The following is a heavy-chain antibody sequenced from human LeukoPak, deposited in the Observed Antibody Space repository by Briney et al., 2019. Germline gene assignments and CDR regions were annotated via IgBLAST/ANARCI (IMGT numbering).Heavy chain of an antibody. D-gene: IGHD7-27*01. Sequence: PSETLSLTCSVSGGSVSSGISYWSWIRQPPGKGLEWIGSIYYSGNTYYNPSLRGRVTISVDTSKNQFSLRLSSVTAADTAVYYCARFVTGDGAFDIWGQGTTVTVSS. V-gene: IGHV4-39*01. J-gene: IGHJ3*02. CDR2: IYYSGNT. CDR1: GGSVSSGISY. CDR3: ARFVTGDGAFDI.